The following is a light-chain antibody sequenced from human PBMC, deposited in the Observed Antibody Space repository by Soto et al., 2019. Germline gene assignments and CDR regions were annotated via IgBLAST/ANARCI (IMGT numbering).Light chain of an antibody. Sequence: IQMTQSPSSLSASVGDRVTITCRASQGIRNDLGWYQQKPGKAPKPLIYDASNLETGVPSRFSGSGSGTDFTFTISSLQPEDIATYYCQQYDNLPLTFGGGTKVDIK. V-gene: IGKV1-33*01. CDR1: QGIRND. CDR3: QQYDNLPLT. J-gene: IGKJ4*01. CDR2: DAS.